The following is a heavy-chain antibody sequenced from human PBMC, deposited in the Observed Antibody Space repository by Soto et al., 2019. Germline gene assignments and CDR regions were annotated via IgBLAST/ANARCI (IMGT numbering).Heavy chain of an antibody. V-gene: IGHV5-51*01. Sequence: PGESLKISCKGSGYSFTSDWIGWVRQMPGKGLEWMGIIYPGDSNTRYSPSFQGQVTFSAERSTSTAYLQWSSLKASDTAMYYCARQGEVLDFWGQGTLVTVSS. J-gene: IGHJ4*02. CDR2: IYPGDSNT. CDR1: GYSFTSDW. CDR3: ARQGEVLDF.